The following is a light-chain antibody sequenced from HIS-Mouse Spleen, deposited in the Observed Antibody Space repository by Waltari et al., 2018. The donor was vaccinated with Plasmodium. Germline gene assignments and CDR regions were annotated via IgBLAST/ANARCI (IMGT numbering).Light chain of an antibody. V-gene: IGLV3-10*01. CDR3: YSTDSSGNHRV. Sequence: SYELTPTPSVSVSPVHTARITCSGDALPNKHAYWYQQKSVQAPVLVIYEDSKRPSGIPERFSGSSSGTMATLTISGAQVEDEADYYCYSTDSSGNHRVFGGGTKLTVL. CDR2: EDS. CDR1: ALPNKH. J-gene: IGLJ3*02.